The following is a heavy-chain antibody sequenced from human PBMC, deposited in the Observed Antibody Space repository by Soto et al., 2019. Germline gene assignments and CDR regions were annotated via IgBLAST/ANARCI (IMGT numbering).Heavy chain of an antibody. Sequence: ASVKVSCKASGYTFTSYYMHWVRQAPGQGLEWMGIINPSGGSTSCAQKFQGRVTMTRDTSTSTVYMELSSLRSEDTAVYYCARGRIVVVVAAKNAFDIWGQWKMVAV. CDR1: GYTFTSYY. CDR2: INPSGGST. D-gene: IGHD2-15*01. CDR3: ARGRIVVVVAAKNAFDI. V-gene: IGHV1-46*01. J-gene: IGHJ3*02.